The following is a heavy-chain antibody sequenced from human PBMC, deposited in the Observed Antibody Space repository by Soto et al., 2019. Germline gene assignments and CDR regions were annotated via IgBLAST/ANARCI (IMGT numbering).Heavy chain of an antibody. CDR3: ARSFRLDLRQRPSSFDC. J-gene: IGHJ4*02. D-gene: IGHD2-2*01. CDR1: GFIFSSYS. V-gene: IGHV3-21*02. CDR2: IGHTGSYI. Sequence: EVQLVESGGGLVKPGGSLRLSCAASGFIFSSYSMNWVRQAPGKGLEWVSSIGHTGSYIYYADSVKGRFTVSRDNAKNSLFLQMNSLRAEDTAVYYCARSFRLDLRQRPSSFDCWGQGTMVTVSS.